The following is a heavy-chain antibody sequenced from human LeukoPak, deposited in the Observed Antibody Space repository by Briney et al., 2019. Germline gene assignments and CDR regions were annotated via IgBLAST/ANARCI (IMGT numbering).Heavy chain of an antibody. Sequence: GGSLRLSCAASGFTFSSYSMNWVRQAPGKGLEWVSYISSSSSTIYYADSVKGRFTISRDNAKNSLYLQMNSLRAEDTAVYYCARDPNAYYYDSSARGYWGQGTLVTVSS. CDR1: GFTFSSYS. CDR3: ARDPNAYYYDSSARGY. D-gene: IGHD3-22*01. J-gene: IGHJ4*02. V-gene: IGHV3-48*04. CDR2: ISSSSSTI.